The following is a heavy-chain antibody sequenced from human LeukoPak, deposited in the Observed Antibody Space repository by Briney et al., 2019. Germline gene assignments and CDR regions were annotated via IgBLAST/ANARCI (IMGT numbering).Heavy chain of an antibody. J-gene: IGHJ6*03. V-gene: IGHV1-69*06. D-gene: IGHD4-11*01. Sequence: ASVKVSCKASGGTFSSYAISWLRQAPGQGLEWMGRINPIFGTANYAQKFQGRVTITADKSTSTAYMELSSLRSEDTAVYYCARSYSNYDYYYYYMDVWGKGTTVSVS. CDR1: GGTFSSYA. CDR3: ARSYSNYDYYYYYMDV. CDR2: INPIFGTA.